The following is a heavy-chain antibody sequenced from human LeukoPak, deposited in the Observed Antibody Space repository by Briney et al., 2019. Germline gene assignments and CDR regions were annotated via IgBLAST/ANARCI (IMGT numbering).Heavy chain of an antibody. D-gene: IGHD6-13*01. Sequence: PSETLSLTCTVSGGSISSYYWSWIRQPPGKGMEWVGYIYYSGSTNYNPSLKSRVTISVDTSKNQFSLKLSSVTAADTAVYYCARCGAYSSSPYYYYYMDVWGKGTTVTVSS. V-gene: IGHV4-59*01. CDR2: IYYSGST. CDR3: ARCGAYSSSPYYYYYMDV. J-gene: IGHJ6*03. CDR1: GGSISSYY.